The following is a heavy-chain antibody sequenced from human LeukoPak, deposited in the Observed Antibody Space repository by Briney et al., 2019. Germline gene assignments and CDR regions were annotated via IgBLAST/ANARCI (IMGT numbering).Heavy chain of an antibody. CDR1: GYSISSGYY. CDR2: IYYSGST. J-gene: IGHJ4*02. D-gene: IGHD3-22*01. V-gene: IGHV4-61*01. Sequence: SETLSLTCTVSGYSISSGYYWSWIRQPPGKGLEWIGYIYYSGSTNYNPSLKSRVTISVDTSKNQFSLKLSSVTAADTAVYYCARDRFVDSSGLDYWGQGTLVTVSS. CDR3: ARDRFVDSSGLDY.